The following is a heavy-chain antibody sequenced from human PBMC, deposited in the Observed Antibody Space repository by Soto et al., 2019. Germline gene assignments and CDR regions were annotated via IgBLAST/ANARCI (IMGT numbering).Heavy chain of an antibody. CDR3: AREFGQWLVLDYYYGMDV. CDR2: IYHSGST. CDR1: GYSISSGYY. J-gene: IGHJ6*02. V-gene: IGHV4-38-2*02. D-gene: IGHD6-19*01. Sequence: SQTLSLTCAVSGYSISSGYYWGWIRQPPGKGLEWIGSIYHSGSTYYNPSLKSRVTISVDTSKNQFSLKLSSVTAADTAVYYCAREFGQWLVLDYYYGMDVWGQGTTVTVSS.